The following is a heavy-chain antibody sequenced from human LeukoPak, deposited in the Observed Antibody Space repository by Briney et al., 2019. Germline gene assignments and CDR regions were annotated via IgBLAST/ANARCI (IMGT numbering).Heavy chain of an antibody. CDR1: GFGFSDSY. D-gene: IGHD2-8*01. CDR2: ISGSGSDI. J-gene: IGHJ4*02. V-gene: IGHV3-11*01. Sequence: GGSLRLSCVVSGFGFSDSYMTWIRQTPGKGLEWLAYISGSGSDIYYADSVKGRFTISRDNAKNSLYLQMNSLRPDDTALYYCSTDPRLLIYWGQGTLVTVSS. CDR3: STDPRLLIY.